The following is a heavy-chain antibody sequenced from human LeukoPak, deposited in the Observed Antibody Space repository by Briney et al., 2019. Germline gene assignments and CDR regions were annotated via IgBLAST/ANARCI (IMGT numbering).Heavy chain of an antibody. CDR3: ASGWVGVNTY. V-gene: IGHV3-23*01. CDR2: VSNTGETT. CDR1: GFSFSSYA. J-gene: IGHJ4*02. D-gene: IGHD1-26*01. Sequence: PGGSLRLSCEASGFSFSSYAMSWVRQAPGKGLEWISAVSNTGETTYYGDSVKGRFTVSRDNSRKIMYLQMNSLRAEDTAVYYCASGWVGVNTYWGQGTLVTVSS.